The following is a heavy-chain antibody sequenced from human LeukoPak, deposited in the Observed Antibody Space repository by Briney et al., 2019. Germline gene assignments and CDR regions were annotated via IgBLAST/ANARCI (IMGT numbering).Heavy chain of an antibody. CDR1: GDTFRSYS. Sequence: SVKVSCKASGDTFRSYSINWVRQAPGQGFEWMGRIIPVLDITNYAQKFQGRVTISADKSTSTAYMELSSLTSEDSAVYYCARGVGAQYAFDIWGQGTQVTVST. D-gene: IGHD1-26*01. J-gene: IGHJ3*02. CDR2: IIPVLDIT. V-gene: IGHV1-69*02. CDR3: ARGVGAQYAFDI.